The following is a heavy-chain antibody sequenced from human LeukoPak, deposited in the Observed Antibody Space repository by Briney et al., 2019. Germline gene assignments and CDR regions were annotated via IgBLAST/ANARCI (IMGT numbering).Heavy chain of an antibody. V-gene: IGHV1-18*01. CDR3: ARDHAEYSSSLIDY. CDR2: ISAYNGNT. J-gene: IGHJ4*02. Sequence: GASVKVSCKASGYTFTSYGISWVRQAPGQGFEWMGWISAYNGNTNYAQKLQGRVTMTTDTSTSTAYMELRSLRSDDTAVYYCARDHAEYSSSLIDYWGQGTLVTVSS. CDR1: GYTFTSYG. D-gene: IGHD6-6*01.